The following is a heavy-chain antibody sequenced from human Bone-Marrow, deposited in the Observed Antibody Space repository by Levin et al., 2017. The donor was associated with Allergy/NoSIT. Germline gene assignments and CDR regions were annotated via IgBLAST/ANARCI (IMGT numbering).Heavy chain of an antibody. CDR3: ARDSGGNGYPDY. J-gene: IGHJ4*02. CDR2: IYISGNT. V-gene: IGHV4-4*07. Sequence: SETLSLTCTVSGGSISSYYWSWIRQPTGKGLEWLGRIYISGNTNYNTSLKSRIAMSLDTSRNQVSLNLNSVTAADTAVYYCARDSGGNGYPDYWGQGTLVTVSS. CDR1: GGSISSYY. D-gene: IGHD3-22*01.